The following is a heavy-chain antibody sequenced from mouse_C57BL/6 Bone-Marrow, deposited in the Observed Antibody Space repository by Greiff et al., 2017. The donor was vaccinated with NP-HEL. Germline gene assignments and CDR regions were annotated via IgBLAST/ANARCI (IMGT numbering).Heavy chain of an antibody. J-gene: IGHJ3*01. V-gene: IGHV3-1*01. CDR2: ISYSGST. CDR1: GYSITSGYD. Sequence: EVQVVESGPGMVKPSQSLSLTCTVTGYSITSGYDWHWIRHFPGNKLEWMGYISYSGSTNYNPSLKSRISITHDTSKNHFFLKLNSVTTEDTATYYCARDRGLRLFAYWGQGTLVTVSA. CDR3: ARDRGLRLFAY. D-gene: IGHD2-4*01.